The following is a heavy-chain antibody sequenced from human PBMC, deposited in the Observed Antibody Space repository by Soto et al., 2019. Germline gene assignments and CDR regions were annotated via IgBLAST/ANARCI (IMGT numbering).Heavy chain of an antibody. Sequence: GGSLRLSCTTSGFTFGDYAMSWFRQAPGKGLEWVGFIRSKTSGGTTEYAASVKGRFIFSRDDSKSTAYLQMNSLKTEDTAVYYCTRDLNILTGYFKHDYWGQGTLVTVSS. CDR3: TRDLNILTGYFKHDY. CDR1: GFTFGDYA. D-gene: IGHD3-9*01. CDR2: IRSKTSGGTT. V-gene: IGHV3-49*03. J-gene: IGHJ4*02.